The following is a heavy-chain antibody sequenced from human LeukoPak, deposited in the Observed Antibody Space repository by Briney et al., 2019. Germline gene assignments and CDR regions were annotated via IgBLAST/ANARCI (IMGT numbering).Heavy chain of an antibody. CDR3: ARGKYNRGYSYGSFDY. D-gene: IGHD5-18*01. J-gene: IGHJ4*02. CDR2: INHSGST. V-gene: IGHV4-34*01. CDR1: GGSFSGYY. Sequence: SETLSLTCAVSGGSFSGYYWSWIRQPPGKGLEWIGEINHSGSTNYNPSLKSRVTISVDTSKNQFSLKLSSVTAADTAVYYCARGKYNRGYSYGSFDYWGQGTLVTVSS.